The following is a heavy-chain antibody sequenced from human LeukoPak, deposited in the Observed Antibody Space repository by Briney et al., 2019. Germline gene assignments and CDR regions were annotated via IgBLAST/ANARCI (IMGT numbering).Heavy chain of an antibody. CDR1: GFTVSSNY. CDR2: IYSGGST. V-gene: IGHV3-66*04. J-gene: IGHJ6*02. D-gene: IGHD6-6*01. CDR3: ARLVAYYYYGMDV. Sequence: GGSLRLSCAASGFTVSSNYMSWVRQAPGKGLEWVSVIYSGGSTYYADSVKGRFSISRDNSKNTLYLQMNSLRAEDTAVYYCARLVAYYYYGMDVWGQGTTVTVSS.